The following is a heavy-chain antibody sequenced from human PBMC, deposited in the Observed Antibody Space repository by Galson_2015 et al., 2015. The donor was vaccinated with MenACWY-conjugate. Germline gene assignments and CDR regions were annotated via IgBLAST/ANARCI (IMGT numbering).Heavy chain of an antibody. CDR2: ISVSGSNT. D-gene: IGHD1-14*01. J-gene: IGHJ4*02. Sequence: SLRLSCALSRFTFSSHAMSWVRQAPGKGPEWVSSISVSGSNTYYADSVKGRFTLSRDNSKNTLYLQMNSLRAEDTAIYFCANTITANRYYFDYWGQGTVVTVSS. CDR3: ANTITANRYYFDY. CDR1: RFTFSSHA. V-gene: IGHV3-23*01.